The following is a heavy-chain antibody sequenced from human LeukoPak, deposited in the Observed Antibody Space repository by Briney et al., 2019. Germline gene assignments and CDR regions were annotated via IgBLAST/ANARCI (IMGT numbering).Heavy chain of an antibody. V-gene: IGHV3-48*02. Sequence: GGSLRLSCAASGFTFSSYSMNWVRQAPGKGLEWVSYISSSSSTIYYADSVKGRFTISRDNAKNSLYLQMNSLRDEDTAVYYCARDSSGWYSYYYGMDVWGQGTTVTVSS. CDR1: GFTFSSYS. CDR3: ARDSSGWYSYYYGMDV. D-gene: IGHD6-19*01. CDR2: ISSSSSTI. J-gene: IGHJ6*02.